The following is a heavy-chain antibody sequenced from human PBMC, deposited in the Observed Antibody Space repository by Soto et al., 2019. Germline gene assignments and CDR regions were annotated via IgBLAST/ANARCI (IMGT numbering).Heavy chain of an antibody. Sequence: QVELVQSGAEVKKPGSSVKVSCQASEDTFRNYAISWVRQAPGQGLEWMGGIIPIFGTANYAQKFQGRVTITADTSANTVYLELSSLRSEDTAVYYCAKSAPMDAGDKYYYDFWGQGALVTVSS. CDR1: EDTFRNYA. V-gene: IGHV1-69*06. CDR2: IIPIFGTA. CDR3: AKSAPMDAGDKYYYDF. J-gene: IGHJ4*02. D-gene: IGHD4-17*01.